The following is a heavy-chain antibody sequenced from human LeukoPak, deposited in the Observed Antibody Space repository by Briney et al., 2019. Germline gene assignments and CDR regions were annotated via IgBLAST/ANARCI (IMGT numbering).Heavy chain of an antibody. Sequence: GGSLRLSCAASGFTFSTYEMNWVRQAPGKGLEWVSYISSVGSNIYYADSVKGRFTISRDNAKNSLYLQMNSLRAEDTALYYCAREGSQTSYCSSTSCLFDYWGQGTLVTVSS. CDR3: AREGSQTSYCSSTSCLFDY. V-gene: IGHV3-48*03. CDR2: ISSVGSNI. CDR1: GFTFSTYE. D-gene: IGHD2-2*01. J-gene: IGHJ4*02.